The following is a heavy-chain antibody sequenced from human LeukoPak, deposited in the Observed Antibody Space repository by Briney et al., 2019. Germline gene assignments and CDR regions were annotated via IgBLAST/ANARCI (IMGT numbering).Heavy chain of an antibody. D-gene: IGHD4-17*01. CDR1: GYTSNTYG. V-gene: IGHV1-18*01. J-gene: IGHJ4*02. CDR3: ATGDPYSFDY. Sequence: GASVKVSCKAFGYTSNTYGISWVRQAPGQGLEYMGWISTYNDHTNYAQKFQDRVTMTAETSTNTGYMELRSLGSDDTAVYYCATGDPYSFDYWGQGTLVTVAS. CDR2: ISTYNDHT.